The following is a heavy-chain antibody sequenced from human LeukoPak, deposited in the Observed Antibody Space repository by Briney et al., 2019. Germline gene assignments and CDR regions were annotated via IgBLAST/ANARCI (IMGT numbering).Heavy chain of an antibody. CDR1: GESLNGHY. V-gene: IGHV4-34*01. CDR3: AKSGQSGFSFDP. D-gene: IGHD1-26*01. Sequence: PSETLSLTCAVYGESLNGHYWSWIRQSPGKGLEWIGEGSERGGTKFNPSLKSRVTISADTSKNQFSLKLSSVTAADTAVYHCAKSGQSGFSFDPWGQGTLVTVSS. J-gene: IGHJ5*02. CDR2: GSERGGT.